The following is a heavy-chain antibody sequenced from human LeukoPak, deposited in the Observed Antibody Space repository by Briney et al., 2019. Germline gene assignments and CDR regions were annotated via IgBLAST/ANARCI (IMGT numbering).Heavy chain of an antibody. J-gene: IGHJ6*03. Sequence: GGSLRLSCAASGFTFSSYAMHWVRQAPGKGLEWVAVISYDGRNKYYTDSVKGRFPISRDNSKNTLYLQMNSLRAEDTAVYYCAREHDYGDYDEYYYYYMDVWGKGTTVTVSS. CDR1: GFTFSSYA. D-gene: IGHD4-17*01. V-gene: IGHV3-30*04. CDR3: AREHDYGDYDEYYYYYMDV. CDR2: ISYDGRNK.